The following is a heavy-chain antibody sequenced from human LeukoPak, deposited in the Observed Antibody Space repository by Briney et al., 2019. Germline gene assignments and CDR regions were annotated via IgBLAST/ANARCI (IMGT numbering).Heavy chain of an antibody. V-gene: IGHV4-39*01. D-gene: IGHD3-22*01. CDR2: IYYSGST. Sequence: SETLSLTCTVSGVSISSSSYYWGWIRQPPGKGLEWIVSIYYSGSTYYNPSLKSRVTISVDTSKNQFSLKLSSVTAADTAVYYCARQPYYYDSSGYWFDYWGQGTLVTVSS. CDR1: GVSISSSSYY. CDR3: ARQPYYYDSSGYWFDY. J-gene: IGHJ4*02.